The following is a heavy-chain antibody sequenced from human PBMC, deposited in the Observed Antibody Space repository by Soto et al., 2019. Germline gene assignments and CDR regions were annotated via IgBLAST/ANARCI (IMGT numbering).Heavy chain of an antibody. D-gene: IGHD6-19*01. J-gene: IGHJ4*02. V-gene: IGHV4-4*02. Sequence: QVQLQESGPGLVKPSGTLSLTCAVSGASISDNNWWSWVRQPPGKGLEWIGEIYHSGTATYSPSLNSRVTISLDKSKNQISLQLSSVTAADSAVYYCARHIGVPGTRGFDYWGQGTLVTVSS. CDR1: GASISDNNW. CDR3: ARHIGVPGTRGFDY. CDR2: IYHSGTA.